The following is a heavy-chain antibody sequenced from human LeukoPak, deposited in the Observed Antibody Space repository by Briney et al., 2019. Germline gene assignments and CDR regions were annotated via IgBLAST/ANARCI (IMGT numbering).Heavy chain of an antibody. CDR3: ARVTPEGWGTGYYFDY. J-gene: IGHJ4*02. CDR2: IYYSGST. Sequence: SETLSLTCTVSGGSISSTNYYWGWIRQPPGKGLEWIGSIYYSGSTYYNPSLKSRVTISVDTSKNQFSLKLSSVTAADTAVYYCARVTPEGWGTGYYFDYWGQGTLVTVSS. CDR1: GGSISSTNYY. D-gene: IGHD3/OR15-3a*01. V-gene: IGHV4-39*07.